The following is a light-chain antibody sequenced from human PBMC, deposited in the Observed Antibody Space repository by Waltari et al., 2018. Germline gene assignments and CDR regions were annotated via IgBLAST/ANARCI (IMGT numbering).Light chain of an antibody. CDR1: KLGDTY. V-gene: IGLV3-1*01. CDR3: QAWDSSTCV. J-gene: IGLJ1*01. Sequence: SYELTQPPSVSVSPGQTASITCSGDKLGDTYTFWYQQKPGQSPVLVISQDTTRPSGIPERFAGSNSGNTATLTISGTQAMDEADYYCQAWDSSTCVFGTGTKVTVL. CDR2: QDT.